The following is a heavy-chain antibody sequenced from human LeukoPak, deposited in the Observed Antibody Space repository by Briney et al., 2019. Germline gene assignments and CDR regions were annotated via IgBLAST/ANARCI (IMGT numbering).Heavy chain of an antibody. D-gene: IGHD1-14*01. CDR2: IFHSGST. CDR1: GFIFSSYS. CDR3: GRNGAYNLDF. J-gene: IGHJ4*02. Sequence: GSLRLSCAASGFIFSSYSMNWVRQPPGKGLEWIGEIFHSGSTNYNPSLKSRLTISLDKSKNQFSLKLSSVTAADTAVYYCGRNGAYNLDFWGQGTLVTVSS. V-gene: IGHV4-4*02.